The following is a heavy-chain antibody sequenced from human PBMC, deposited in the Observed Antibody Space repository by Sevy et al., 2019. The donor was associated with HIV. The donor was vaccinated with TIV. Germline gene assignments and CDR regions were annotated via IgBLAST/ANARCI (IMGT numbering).Heavy chain of an antibody. CDR1: GASMRSSHY. CDR3: ARLPPWLGSSFDS. V-gene: IGHV4-39*02. Sequence: SETLSLTCTVSGASMRSSHYWGWIRQPPGKGLDGVGSIYNSGSTYYNPSLKTRLTISIDTSNNHFSLNLITVTAADTAVYYCARLPPWLGSSFDSWGPGILVTVSS. CDR2: IYNSGST. D-gene: IGHD6-19*01. J-gene: IGHJ4*02.